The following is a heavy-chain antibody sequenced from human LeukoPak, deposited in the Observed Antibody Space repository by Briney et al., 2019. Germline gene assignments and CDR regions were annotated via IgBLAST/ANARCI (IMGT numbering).Heavy chain of an antibody. J-gene: IGHJ5*02. CDR1: GYTFTSYY. D-gene: IGHD3-3*01. Sequence: ASVKVSCKASGYTFTSYYMHWVRQAPGQGLEWMGIINPSGGSTSYAQKFQGRVTMTRDTSTSTVYMELSSLRSEDTAVYYCARGDYDFWSGQSRPNWLDPWGQGTLVTVSS. V-gene: IGHV1-46*01. CDR3: ARGDYDFWSGQSRPNWLDP. CDR2: INPSGGST.